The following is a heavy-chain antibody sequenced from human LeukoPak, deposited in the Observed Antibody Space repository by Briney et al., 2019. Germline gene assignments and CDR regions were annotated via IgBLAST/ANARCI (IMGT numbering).Heavy chain of an antibody. J-gene: IGHJ4*02. CDR3: ARGDYFDY. Sequence: GGSLRLSCAASGFIVSSNYMSWVRQALGKGLEWVSVIYSGGSTYYTDSVKGRFTISRDNSKNTLYLQMNSLRAEDTAVYYCARGDYFDYWGQGTLVTVSS. CDR2: IYSGGST. CDR1: GFIVSSNY. V-gene: IGHV3-53*01.